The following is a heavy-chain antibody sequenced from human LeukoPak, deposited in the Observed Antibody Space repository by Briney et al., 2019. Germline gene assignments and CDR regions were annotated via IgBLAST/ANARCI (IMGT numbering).Heavy chain of an antibody. D-gene: IGHD3-3*01. CDR3: AREDFWSGYYVFDY. Sequence: GGSLRLSCAASGFTFSSYAMHWVRQAPGKGLEYVSVISSNGGSTYYANSVKGRFTISRDNSKNTLYLQMGSLRAEDMAVYYCAREDFWSGYYVFDYWGQGTLVTVSS. J-gene: IGHJ4*02. V-gene: IGHV3-64*01. CDR1: GFTFSSYA. CDR2: ISSNGGST.